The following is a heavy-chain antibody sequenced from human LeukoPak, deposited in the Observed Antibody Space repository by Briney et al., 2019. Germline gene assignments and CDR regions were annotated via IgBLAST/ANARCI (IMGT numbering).Heavy chain of an antibody. Sequence: SETLSLTCTVSGGSISSYYWSWIRQPPGKGLEWIGEINHSGSTNYNPSLKSRVTISVDTSKNQFSLKLSSVTAADTAVYYCARGLSYGHDYWGQGTLVTVSS. CDR3: ARGLSYGHDY. V-gene: IGHV4-34*01. CDR2: INHSGST. J-gene: IGHJ4*02. D-gene: IGHD5-18*01. CDR1: GGSISSYY.